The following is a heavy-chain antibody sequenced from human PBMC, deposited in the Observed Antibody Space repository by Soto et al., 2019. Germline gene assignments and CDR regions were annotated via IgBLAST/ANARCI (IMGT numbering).Heavy chain of an antibody. CDR1: GFTFSDYY. CDR3: ARDRGPHLLLDYYYYMDV. D-gene: IGHD3-10*01. J-gene: IGHJ6*03. V-gene: IGHV3-11*01. CDR2: ISSSGSTI. Sequence: GGSLRLSCAASGFTFSDYYMSWIRQAPGKGLEWVSYISSSGSTIYYADSVKGRFTISRDNAKNSLYLQMNSLRAEDTAVYYCARDRGPHLLLDYYYYMDVWGKGTTVTVSS.